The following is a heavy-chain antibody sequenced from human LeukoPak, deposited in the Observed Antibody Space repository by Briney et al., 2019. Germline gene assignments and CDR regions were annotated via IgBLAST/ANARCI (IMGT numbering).Heavy chain of an antibody. D-gene: IGHD4-17*01. Sequence: SVKVSCKASGGTFSSYAITWVRQAPGQGLEWMGGIIPIFGTANYAQKFQGRVTITADKSTSTAYMELSSLRSEDTAVYYCARDTSTVTHWYFDLWGRGTLVTVSS. CDR2: IIPIFGTA. J-gene: IGHJ2*01. V-gene: IGHV1-69*06. CDR1: GGTFSSYA. CDR3: ARDTSTVTHWYFDL.